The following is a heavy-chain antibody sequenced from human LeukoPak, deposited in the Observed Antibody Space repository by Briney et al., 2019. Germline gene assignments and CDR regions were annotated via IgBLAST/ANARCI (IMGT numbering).Heavy chain of an antibody. J-gene: IGHJ3*02. D-gene: IGHD1-7*01. CDR1: GFTFSDYY. V-gene: IGHV3-11*01. Sequence: GGSLRLSCAASGFTFSDYYMGWIRQPPGKGLEWVSYICGSGSTKYYADSVKGRFAISRDNAKHSLYLEMNSLRAEDAAVYYCGRDFSVIGTTRSFDIWGQGTMGTVSS. CDR2: ICGSGSTK. CDR3: GRDFSVIGTTRSFDI.